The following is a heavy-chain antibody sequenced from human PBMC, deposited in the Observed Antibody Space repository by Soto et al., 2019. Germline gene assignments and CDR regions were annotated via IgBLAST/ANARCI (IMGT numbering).Heavy chain of an antibody. CDR3: ARVSMASSSEDFQH. Sequence: QVQLVQSGAEVKKPGASVKVSCKASGYSFTSYDINWVRQATGQGLEWMGWMNPNSGNTGYAQKFQGRVTMTRNISISTAYMALSSLRSEDTAVYYCARVSMASSSEDFQHWGQRTLVTVSS. CDR2: MNPNSGNT. V-gene: IGHV1-8*01. D-gene: IGHD6-6*01. CDR1: GYSFTSYD. J-gene: IGHJ1*01.